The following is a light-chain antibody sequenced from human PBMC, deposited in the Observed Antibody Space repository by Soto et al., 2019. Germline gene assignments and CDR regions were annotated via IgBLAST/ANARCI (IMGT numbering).Light chain of an antibody. CDR2: EVS. Sequence: QSALTQPASVSGSPGQSMTIPCTGTSSDVGGYNYVSWYQQHPGKAPKLMIYEVSNRPSGFSNRFSGSKSGNTASLTISGLQAEDEADYYCSSYTSSSTLVFGTGTKVTAL. J-gene: IGLJ1*01. CDR1: SSDVGGYNY. V-gene: IGLV2-14*01. CDR3: SSYTSSSTLV.